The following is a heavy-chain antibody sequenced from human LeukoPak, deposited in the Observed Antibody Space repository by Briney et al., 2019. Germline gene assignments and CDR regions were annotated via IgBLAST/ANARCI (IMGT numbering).Heavy chain of an antibody. J-gene: IGHJ6*03. Sequence: PSETLSLTCTVSGGSISSSSYYWGWIRQPPGKGLEWIGSIYYSGSTNYNPSLKSRVTMSVDTSKNQFSLKLSSVTAADTAVYYCARDIFHTTVPKKDDFWSGYYEGYYMDVWGKGTTVTVSS. CDR2: IYYSGST. D-gene: IGHD3-3*01. CDR3: ARDIFHTTVPKKDDFWSGYYEGYYMDV. V-gene: IGHV4-39*07. CDR1: GGSISSSSYY.